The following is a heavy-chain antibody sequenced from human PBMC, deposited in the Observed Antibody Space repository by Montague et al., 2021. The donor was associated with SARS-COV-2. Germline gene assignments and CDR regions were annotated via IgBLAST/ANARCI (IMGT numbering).Heavy chain of an antibody. CDR2: TYYRSKWYN. CDR1: GDSVSSNIAT. CDR3: ARDPNQYDILTGSYRGYYAFDI. Sequence: CAISGDSVSSNIATWNWIRQSPSRGLEWLGRTYYRSKWYNGYAEPVKSRITIDPDTSKHQFSLHLNSVTPEDTAVYYCARDPNQYDILTGSYRGYYAFDIWGQGTMVTVSS. V-gene: IGHV6-1*01. D-gene: IGHD3-9*01. J-gene: IGHJ3*02.